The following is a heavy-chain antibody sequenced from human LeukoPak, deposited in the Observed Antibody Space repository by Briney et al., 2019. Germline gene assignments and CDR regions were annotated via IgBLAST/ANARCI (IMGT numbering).Heavy chain of an antibody. Sequence: GGSLRLSCAASGFTFSSYAMSWVRQAPGKGLEWVSAIGGSGSTTYYADSVKGRFTISRDNSKNTLYLQMNSLRAEDTAVYYCAKDTASSWWYSDLWGRGTLVTVSS. CDR2: IGGSGSTT. V-gene: IGHV3-23*01. CDR1: GFTFSSYA. J-gene: IGHJ2*01. D-gene: IGHD5-18*01. CDR3: AKDTASSWWYSDL.